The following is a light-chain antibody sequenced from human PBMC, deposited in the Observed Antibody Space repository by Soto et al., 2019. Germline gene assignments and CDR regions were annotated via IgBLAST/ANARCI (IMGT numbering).Light chain of an antibody. V-gene: IGLV2-14*01. CDR2: EVT. CDR3: TSYTINTALV. CDR1: SSDIGSHDY. Sequence: SVLTQPASVSGSPGQSITISCTGTSSDIGSHDYVSWYQHHPGKAPKLIIYEVTNRPSGVSDRFSGSKSGNTASLTISRLQAEDEADYHCTSYTINTALVFGTGTKVTVL. J-gene: IGLJ1*01.